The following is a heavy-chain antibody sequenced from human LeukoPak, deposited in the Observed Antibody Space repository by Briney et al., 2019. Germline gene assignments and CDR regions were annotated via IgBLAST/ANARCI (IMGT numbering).Heavy chain of an antibody. CDR2: IYSSGST. CDR3: ARDSKLYDFWKGDHHFDY. J-gene: IGHJ4*02. D-gene: IGHD3-3*01. CDR1: GGSIRTYY. Sequence: SETLSLTCTVSGGSIRTYYWSWIRQPAGKGLEWIGRIYSSGSTNYNPSLQSRVTMSVDTSKNQFSLKLSSVTAADTAVYYCARDSKLYDFWKGDHHFDYWGQGTLVTVSS. V-gene: IGHV4-4*07.